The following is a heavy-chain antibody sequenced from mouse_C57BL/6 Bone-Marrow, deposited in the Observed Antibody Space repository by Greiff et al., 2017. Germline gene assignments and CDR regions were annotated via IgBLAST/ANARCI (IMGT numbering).Heavy chain of an antibody. J-gene: IGHJ4*01. CDR3: ARPLTTVVDYYAMDY. Sequence: VQLQQPGAELVKPGASVKLSCKASGYTFTSYWMPWVKQRPGRGLEWIGRIDPNSGGTKYNEKFKSKATLTVDKPASTAYMQLSSLTSEDSAVFYCARPLTTVVDYYAMDYWGQGTSVTVSS. CDR1: GYTFTSYW. V-gene: IGHV1-72*01. CDR2: IDPNSGGT. D-gene: IGHD1-1*01.